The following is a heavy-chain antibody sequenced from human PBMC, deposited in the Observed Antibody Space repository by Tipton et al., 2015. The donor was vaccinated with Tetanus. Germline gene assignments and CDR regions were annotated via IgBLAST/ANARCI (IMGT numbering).Heavy chain of an antibody. CDR2: VSPYNGDT. CDR3: ATFYYGSVSYRVGLRKFDY. CDR1: GYTFRNYG. D-gene: IGHD3-10*01. Sequence: QLVQSGADMKKPGATVKVYCKASGYTFRNYGITWVRQAPGKGHEWMGWVSPYNGDTFFAQNVQGRVTMTTDTSTITAYMKLRTLGSDDTAVYYCATFYYGSVSYRVGLRKFDYWGQGTLVTVSS. J-gene: IGHJ4*02. V-gene: IGHV1-18*01.